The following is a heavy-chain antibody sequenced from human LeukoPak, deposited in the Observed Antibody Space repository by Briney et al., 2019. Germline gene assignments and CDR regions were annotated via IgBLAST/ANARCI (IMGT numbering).Heavy chain of an antibody. J-gene: IGHJ6*03. CDR2: INHSGST. Sequence: SETLSLTCAVYGGSFSGYYWSWIRQPPGKGLEWIGEINHSGSTNYNPSLKSRVTISVDTSKNQFSLKLSSVTAADTAVYYRARGRRYSYGAGYYYYYYMDVWGKGTTVTVSS. D-gene: IGHD5-18*01. V-gene: IGHV4-34*01. CDR1: GGSFSGYY. CDR3: ARGRRYSYGAGYYYYYYMDV.